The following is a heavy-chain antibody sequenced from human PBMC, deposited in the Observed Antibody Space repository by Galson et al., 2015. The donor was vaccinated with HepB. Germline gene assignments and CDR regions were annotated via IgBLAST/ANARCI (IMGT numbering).Heavy chain of an antibody. V-gene: IGHV1-24*01. Sequence: SVKVSCKVSGYTLTELSMHWVRQAPGKGLEWMGGFDPEDGETIYAQKFQGRVTMTEDTSTDTAYMELSSLRSEDTAVYYCATDRRSWSRDGFSDYWGQGTLVTVSS. CDR2: FDPEDGET. CDR1: GYTLTELS. J-gene: IGHJ4*02. CDR3: ATDRRSWSRDGFSDY. D-gene: IGHD5-24*01.